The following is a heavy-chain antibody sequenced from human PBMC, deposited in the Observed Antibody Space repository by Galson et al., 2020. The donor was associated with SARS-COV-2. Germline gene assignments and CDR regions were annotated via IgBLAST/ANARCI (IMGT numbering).Heavy chain of an antibody. CDR2: ISGGSGGT. V-gene: IGHV3-23*01. J-gene: IGHJ4*02. CDR3: AKEDDTSGYFWGGLTY. CDR1: GFTFRNYA. D-gene: IGHD3-22*01. Sequence: GESLKISCAASGFTFRNYAMTWVRQAPGKGLEWVSAISGGSGGTYYADSVKGRFTISRDNSKNTLYLQMNRLRAADTAVYYCAKEDDTSGYFWGGLTYWGQGALVTVSS.